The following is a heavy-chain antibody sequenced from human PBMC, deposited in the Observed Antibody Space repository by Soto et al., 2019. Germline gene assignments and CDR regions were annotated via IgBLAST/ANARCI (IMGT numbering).Heavy chain of an antibody. CDR1: GFTFSDYY. CDR2: ISSSSSYT. J-gene: IGHJ4*02. Sequence: PGGSLRLSCAASGFTFSDYYMSWIRQAPGKGLEWVSYISSSSSYTNYADSVKGRFTISRDNAKNSLYLQMNSLRAEDTAVYYCARVGGPKQWLDYWGQGTLVTVSS. D-gene: IGHD6-19*01. CDR3: ARVGGPKQWLDY. V-gene: IGHV3-11*06.